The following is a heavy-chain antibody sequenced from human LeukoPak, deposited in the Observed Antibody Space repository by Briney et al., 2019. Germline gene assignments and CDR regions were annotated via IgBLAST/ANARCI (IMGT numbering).Heavy chain of an antibody. CDR2: ISGNSGDI. CDR3: ARGQRLGS. V-gene: IGHV3-11*06. D-gene: IGHD3-9*01. J-gene: IGHJ4*02. CDR1: GFTFSDYY. Sequence: GGSLRLSCAVSGFTFSDYYMTWVRQAPGKGLEWLSYISGNSGDINYLDSVRGRFTISRDNAKNSLYLQMNNLRVEDTAVYFCARGQRLGSWGQGTLVIVSS.